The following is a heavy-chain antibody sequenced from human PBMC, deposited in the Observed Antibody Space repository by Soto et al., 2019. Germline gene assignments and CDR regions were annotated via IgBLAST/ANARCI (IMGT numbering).Heavy chain of an antibody. CDR3: ARGGLLPDY. CDR2: ISHSGST. J-gene: IGHJ4*02. CDR1: GGSISSGGYS. V-gene: IGHV4-30-2*01. D-gene: IGHD6-19*01. Sequence: QLQLQESGSGLVKPSQTLSLTCAVSGGSISSGGYSWSWIRQPPGKGLEWIGYISHSGSTYFHPSLKSRVTISVDRSKNQFSLKLSSVTAADTGVYYCARGGLLPDYWGQGTLVTVSS.